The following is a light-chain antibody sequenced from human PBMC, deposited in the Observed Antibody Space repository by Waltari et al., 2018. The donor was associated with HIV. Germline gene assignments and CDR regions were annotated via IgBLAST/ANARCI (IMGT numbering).Light chain of an antibody. V-gene: IGLV1-40*01. CDR1: SSNIGARYD. Sequence: QSVLTQPPSVSGAPGLRVTISCTGSSSNIGARYDVHWYQHLPGTAPKLLIYRNNTRPSGGPDRFSGSRSGTSASLAITGLQAEDEADYYCQSYDSSLSGYVVFGGGTKLTVL. CDR3: QSYDSSLSGYVV. J-gene: IGLJ2*01. CDR2: RNN.